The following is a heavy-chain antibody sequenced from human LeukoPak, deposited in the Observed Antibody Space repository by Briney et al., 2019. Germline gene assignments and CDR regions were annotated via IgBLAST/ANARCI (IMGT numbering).Heavy chain of an antibody. D-gene: IGHD3-22*01. Sequence: GGSLRLSCAASGFTFSTYWMSWVRQAPGKGLEWVSYISSSSSTIYYADSVKGRFTISRDNAKNSLYLQMNSLRAEDTAVYYCARDQDITMIVVVITNYYYGMDVWGQGTTVTVSS. CDR2: ISSSSSTI. V-gene: IGHV3-48*04. J-gene: IGHJ6*02. CDR3: ARDQDITMIVVVITNYYYGMDV. CDR1: GFTFSTYW.